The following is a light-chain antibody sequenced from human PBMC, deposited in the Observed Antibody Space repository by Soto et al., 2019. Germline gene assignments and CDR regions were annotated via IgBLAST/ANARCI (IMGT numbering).Light chain of an antibody. CDR3: GTWDSSLSAGV. CDR2: DDN. CDR1: SSNIGSNY. V-gene: IGLV1-51*01. Sequence: QCVLTQPPSVSAAPGQKVTISCSGSSSNIGSNYVSWYQQLPGTAPKLLIYDDNKRPSGIPDRFSGSKSGTSATLGITGLQTGDEADYYCGTWDSSLSAGVLGGGTKVTVL. J-gene: IGLJ2*01.